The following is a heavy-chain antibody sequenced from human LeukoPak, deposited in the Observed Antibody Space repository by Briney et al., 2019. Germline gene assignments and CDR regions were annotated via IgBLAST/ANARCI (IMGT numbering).Heavy chain of an antibody. D-gene: IGHD2-8*02. V-gene: IGHV3-21*01. J-gene: IGHJ6*02. CDR3: ARSFCTSVSCPKGHYYYVMDV. CDR1: GFTFSRYA. CDR2: ISAGGDNT. Sequence: PGGSQRLSCAASGFTFSRYAMNWGRQAAEKGLEWVSYISAGGDNTFYADSLKGRFTVSRDNAKNSLFLQMYSLRAADTAVYYCARSFCTSVSCPKGHYYYVMDVWGQGTTVTVSS.